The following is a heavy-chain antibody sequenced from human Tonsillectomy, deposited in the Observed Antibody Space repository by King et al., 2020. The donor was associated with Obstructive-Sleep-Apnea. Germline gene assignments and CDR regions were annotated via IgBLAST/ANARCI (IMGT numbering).Heavy chain of an antibody. Sequence: VQLVESGGGVVQPGRSLRLSCAASGFTFSSYAMHWVRQAPGKGLEWVAVISYDGSNKYYADSVKGRFTISRDNSKNTLYLQMNSLRAEDTAVYYCARGDRSGSYFFGGNSGYFDYWGQGTLVTVSS. J-gene: IGHJ4*02. CDR2: ISYDGSNK. V-gene: IGHV3-30*04. CDR1: GFTFSSYA. CDR3: ARGDRSGSYFFGGNSGYFDY. D-gene: IGHD3-10*01.